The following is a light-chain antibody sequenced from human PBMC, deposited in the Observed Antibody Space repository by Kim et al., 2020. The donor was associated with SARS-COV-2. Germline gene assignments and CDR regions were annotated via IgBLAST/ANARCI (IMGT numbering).Light chain of an antibody. CDR1: QSVDRN. CDR2: RAS. V-gene: IGKV3-15*01. J-gene: IGKJ5*01. CDR3: QQYRYWPIT. Sequence: VSPGGGATLSGRASQSVDRNVAWYQQKTGQPPRLLIYRASTRATGIPARFSDSGSGTDFSLTISSLQSEDLALYYCQQYRYWPITFGQGTRLEIK.